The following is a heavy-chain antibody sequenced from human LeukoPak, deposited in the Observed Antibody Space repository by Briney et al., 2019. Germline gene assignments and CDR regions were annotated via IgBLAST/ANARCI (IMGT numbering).Heavy chain of an antibody. J-gene: IGHJ4*02. Sequence: PGGSLRLSCAASGFTFSSYGMHWVRQAPGKGLDWVAVISNDGSKKYYADSVKGRFTISRDNSKNTLSLQVSNLRTEDTAVYYCAKDRYSYAFEYSDSWGQGTLVTVSS. D-gene: IGHD5-18*01. CDR1: GFTFSSYG. CDR2: ISNDGSKK. CDR3: AKDRYSYAFEYSDS. V-gene: IGHV3-30*18.